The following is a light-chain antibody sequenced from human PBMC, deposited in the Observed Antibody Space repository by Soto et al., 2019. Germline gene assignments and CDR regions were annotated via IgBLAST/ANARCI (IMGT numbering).Light chain of an antibody. Sequence: QSVLTQPPSASGTPGQRVTISCSGSSSNIGSNYVYWYQQLPGTAPKLLIYRNNQRPSGVPDRFPGSKSGTSASLAISGLRSEDEADYYCAAWDDSLSGLVFGTGTKVTVL. CDR3: AAWDDSLSGLV. V-gene: IGLV1-47*01. CDR1: SSNIGSNY. CDR2: RNN. J-gene: IGLJ1*01.